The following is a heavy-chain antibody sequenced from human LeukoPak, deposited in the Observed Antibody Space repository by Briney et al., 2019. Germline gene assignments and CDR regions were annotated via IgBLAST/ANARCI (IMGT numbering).Heavy chain of an antibody. J-gene: IGHJ4*02. CDR3: ARNFGVVTYFDY. CDR1: GYSIGSGYY. Sequence: SKTLSLTCTVAGYSIGSGYYWGWIRQPPGKGLEWIGSIYYSGNTYYNPSLKSRVTMSVDTSKNQFSLKLSSVTAADTAVYYCARNFGVVTYFDYWGQGTLVTVSS. CDR2: IYYSGNT. V-gene: IGHV4-38-2*02. D-gene: IGHD3-3*01.